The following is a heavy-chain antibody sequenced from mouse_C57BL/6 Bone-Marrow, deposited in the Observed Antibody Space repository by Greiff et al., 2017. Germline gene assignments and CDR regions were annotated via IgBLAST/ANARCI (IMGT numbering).Heavy chain of an antibody. V-gene: IGHV1-76*01. CDR1: GYTFPDYY. Sequence: VQLQQSGAELVRPGASVKLSCKASGYTFPDYYINWVKQRPGQGLEWIARIYPGSGNTYYNEKFKGKATLTAETSSSTAYMQLSSLTSEDSAVYFCARSIHYYGRSLYYFDYWGQGTTLTVSS. CDR3: ARSIHYYGRSLYYFDY. J-gene: IGHJ2*01. D-gene: IGHD1-1*01. CDR2: IYPGSGNT.